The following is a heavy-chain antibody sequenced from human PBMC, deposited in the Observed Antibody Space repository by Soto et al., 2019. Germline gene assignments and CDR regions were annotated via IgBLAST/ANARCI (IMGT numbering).Heavy chain of an antibody. Sequence: QVQLEESGGGLVKPGGSLRLSCEVSGLTFSDYYMSWIRQAPGKGLEWISFISTGGNIIYYADSVEGRFTISRDNAQNSLFLQMTDLRADDTAMHYCATEDYGDSMSFDAWGQGTLVTVSS. CDR3: ATEDYGDSMSFDA. CDR1: GLTFSDYY. D-gene: IGHD4-17*01. CDR2: ISTGGNII. J-gene: IGHJ4*02. V-gene: IGHV3-11*01.